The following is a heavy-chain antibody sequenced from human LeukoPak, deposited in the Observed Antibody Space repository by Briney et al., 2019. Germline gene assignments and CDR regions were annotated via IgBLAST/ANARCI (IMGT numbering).Heavy chain of an antibody. V-gene: IGHV4-59*12. D-gene: IGHD6-13*01. CDR1: GGSINTFY. CDR2: ISYSGNT. Sequence: SETLSLTCTVSGGSINTFYWSWIRQPPGKGLEWIGYISYSGNTNYNPSLKSRVTISLDTSKAQFSLKLRSVTAADTAVYYCARGSIAAAGMVWFDPWGQGTLVTVSS. J-gene: IGHJ5*02. CDR3: ARGSIAAAGMVWFDP.